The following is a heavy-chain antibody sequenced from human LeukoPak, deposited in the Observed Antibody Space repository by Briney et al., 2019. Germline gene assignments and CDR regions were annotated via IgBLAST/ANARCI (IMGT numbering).Heavy chain of an antibody. CDR2: INPSGGST. D-gene: IGHD3-9*01. CDR1: GYTFTSYY. J-gene: IGHJ4*02. V-gene: IGHV1-46*01. Sequence: ASVKVSCKASGYTFTSYYMHWVRQAPGQGLEWMGIINPSGGSTSYAQKFQGRVTMTRDTSTSTVYMELSSLRAEDTAVYYCAKCNGGTHYDILTGYCYFDYWGQGTLVTVSS. CDR3: AKCNGGTHYDILTGYCYFDY.